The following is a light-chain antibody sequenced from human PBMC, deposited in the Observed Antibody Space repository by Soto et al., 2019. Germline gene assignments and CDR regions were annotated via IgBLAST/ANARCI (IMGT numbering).Light chain of an antibody. Sequence: EIVLRQSPGTLSLSPGERATLSCRASQSVSSNYLAWYQQKPGQAPRLLVYGASSRATGIPDRFSGSGSGTDFTLTISRLEPEDFAVYYCQQYGSSRWTFGQGTKVDIK. CDR1: QSVSSNY. CDR3: QQYGSSRWT. V-gene: IGKV3-20*01. J-gene: IGKJ1*01. CDR2: GAS.